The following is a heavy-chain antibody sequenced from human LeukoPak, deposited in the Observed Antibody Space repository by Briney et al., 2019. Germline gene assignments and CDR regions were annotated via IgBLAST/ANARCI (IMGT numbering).Heavy chain of an antibody. CDR3: ATYRKTSYSDVLTGLDY. V-gene: IGHV1-24*01. CDR2: FDPEDGET. Sequence: ASVKVSCKVSGYTLTELSMFWVRQAPGKGLQWMGGFDPEDGETIYAQKFQGRVTMTEDTSTDTAYMELSSLRSEDTAVYYCATYRKTSYSDVLTGLDYWGQGTSVTVSS. CDR1: GYTLTELS. D-gene: IGHD3-9*01. J-gene: IGHJ4*02.